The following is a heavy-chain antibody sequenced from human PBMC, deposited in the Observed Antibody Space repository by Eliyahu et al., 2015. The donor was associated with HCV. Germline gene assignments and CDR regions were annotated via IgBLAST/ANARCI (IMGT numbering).Heavy chain of an antibody. CDR2: IIPSGXNT. CDR1: GFTFSXYA. V-gene: IGHV3-23*01. J-gene: IGHJ6*03. Sequence: EVQLLESGGGLVXPGGSLRLSCAASGFTFSXYAMSWVRQAPGKGLEWVSAIIPSGXNTYHADSVKGRFTISRDNSKKTLSLQMNSLRAEDTAVYYCAKAVYNYYYMDVWGKGTTVTVSS. CDR3: AKAVYNYYYMDV.